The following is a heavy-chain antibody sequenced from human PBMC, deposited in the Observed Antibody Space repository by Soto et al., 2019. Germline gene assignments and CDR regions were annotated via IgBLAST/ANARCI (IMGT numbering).Heavy chain of an antibody. CDR2: ISGSGSST. V-gene: IGHV3-23*01. CDR1: GFTFSSYT. CDR3: AKAWGIDY. J-gene: IGHJ4*02. Sequence: EVQLLESGGGLVEPGGSRRLSCAASGFTFSSYTMSWVRQAPGKGLEWVSTISGSGSSTYSADSVKGRFTISRDNSQDTLYLQMNSLRVEDPAISYCAKAWGIDYWGQGTLVTVSS. D-gene: IGHD7-27*01.